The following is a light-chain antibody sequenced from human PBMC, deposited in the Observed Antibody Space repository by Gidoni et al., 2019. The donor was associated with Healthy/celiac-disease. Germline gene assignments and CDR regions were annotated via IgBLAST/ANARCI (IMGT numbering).Light chain of an antibody. CDR3: GTLDASRSGPWV. V-gene: IGLV1-47*01. CDR2: MTD. Sequence: QSVLTQAPSAAGTPGQSVPISCSGRSSNIGSYYVYWYQQLPGTAPKLLLYMTDHRPSGVPDRFSGSNSGTSASLAISGLRSDDDADYYCGTLDASRSGPWVFGGGTKLTVL. J-gene: IGLJ3*02. CDR1: SSNIGSYY.